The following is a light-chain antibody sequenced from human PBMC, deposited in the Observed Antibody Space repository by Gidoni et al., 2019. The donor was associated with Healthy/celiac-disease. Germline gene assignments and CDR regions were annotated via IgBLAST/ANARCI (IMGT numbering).Light chain of an antibody. CDR1: QSISSY. CDR3: QQSYSTVWT. CDR2: AAS. V-gene: IGKV1-39*01. Sequence: DIQMTQSPSSLSASVGDRVTITCRASQSISSYLNWYQQKPGKAPKLLIYAASRLQSGVPSRFSGSGAGTDFTLTISSLQPEDFATYYCQQSYSTVWTFXQXTKVEIK. J-gene: IGKJ1*01.